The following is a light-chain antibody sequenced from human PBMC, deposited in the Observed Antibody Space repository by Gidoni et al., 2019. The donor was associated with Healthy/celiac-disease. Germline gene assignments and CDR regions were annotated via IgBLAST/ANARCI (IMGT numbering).Light chain of an antibody. V-gene: IGKV1-5*03. CDR3: QQYNSYPLT. CDR1: QSISSW. Sequence: IQMNQSPSTLSASVGDRVTITCRASQSISSWLAWYQQKPGKAPKLLIYKASSLESGVPSRFGGSGSGTEFTLTISSLQPDDFATYYCQQYNSYPLTFGGGTKVEIK. J-gene: IGKJ4*01. CDR2: KAS.